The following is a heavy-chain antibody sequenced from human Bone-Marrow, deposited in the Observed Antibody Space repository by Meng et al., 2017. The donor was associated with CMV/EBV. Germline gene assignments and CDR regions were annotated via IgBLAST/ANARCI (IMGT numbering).Heavy chain of an antibody. CDR3: AKDASGWPN. Sequence: RLSCAASGFTFSSSVMSWVRQAPGKGLEWVSTVGSAGAGTYYADSVKGRCTISRDNSKNTLYLRMNSLRAEDTAAYYCAKDASGWPNWGQGTLVTVSS. V-gene: IGHV3-23*01. J-gene: IGHJ4*02. D-gene: IGHD6-19*01. CDR2: VGSAGAGT. CDR1: GFTFSSSV.